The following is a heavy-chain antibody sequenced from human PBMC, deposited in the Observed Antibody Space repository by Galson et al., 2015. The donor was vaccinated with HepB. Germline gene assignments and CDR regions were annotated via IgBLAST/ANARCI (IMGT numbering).Heavy chain of an antibody. Sequence: SLRLSCAASGFTFSNSPMNWVRQAPGKGLEWVSSITGRATYIYYEDSVKGRFTIFIDNAKNSLYLQMNSLRAEDTAMYYCASWSLGNYYFDYWAQGTLVTVSS. CDR3: ASWSLGNYYFDY. CDR2: ITGRATYI. V-gene: IGHV3-21*01. CDR1: GFTFSNSP. D-gene: IGHD2-15*01. J-gene: IGHJ4*02.